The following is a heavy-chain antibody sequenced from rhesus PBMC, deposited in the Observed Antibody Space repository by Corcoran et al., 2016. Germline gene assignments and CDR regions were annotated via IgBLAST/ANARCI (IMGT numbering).Heavy chain of an antibody. J-gene: IGHJ4*01. CDR3: ARDLGYYGRIFDY. Sequence: QVQLQESGPGLVKPSETLSLTCAVSGGSISSNYWSWIRQPPGKGMEWIRRISGSGGTTASTPSLKSRVTISTDTSKNQFSLKLNLVTAADTAVYYCARDLGYYGRIFDYWGQGVLVTVSS. D-gene: IGHD3-3*01. CDR2: ISGSGGTT. V-gene: IGHV4-160*01. CDR1: GGSISSNY.